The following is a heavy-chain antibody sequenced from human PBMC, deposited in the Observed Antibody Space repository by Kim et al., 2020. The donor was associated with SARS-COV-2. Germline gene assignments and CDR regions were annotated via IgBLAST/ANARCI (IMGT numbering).Heavy chain of an antibody. J-gene: IGHJ6*02. V-gene: IGHV4-31*03. CDR2: IYYSGST. CDR1: GGSISSGGYY. CDR3: ARGGYYGMDV. Sequence: SEILSLTCTVSGGSISSGGYYWSWIRQHPGKGLEWIGYIYYSGSTYYNPSLKSRVTISVDTSKNQFSLKLSSVTAADTAVYYCARGGYYGMDVWGQGTTVTVSS.